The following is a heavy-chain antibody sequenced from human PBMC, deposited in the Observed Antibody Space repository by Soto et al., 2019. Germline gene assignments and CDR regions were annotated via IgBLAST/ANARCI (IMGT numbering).Heavy chain of an antibody. J-gene: IGHJ4*02. V-gene: IGHV5-51*01. Sequence: GESLKISCKGSGYSFNTYWIGWVRQMPGKGLEWMGVIYPDDSDTRYSPSFQGQVTISADKSISTAYLQWSSLKASDTAMYYCARGGLRYYYDSSGYYYGIHYWGQGTLVTVSS. D-gene: IGHD3-22*01. CDR2: IYPDDSDT. CDR1: GYSFNTYW. CDR3: ARGGLRYYYDSSGYYYGIHY.